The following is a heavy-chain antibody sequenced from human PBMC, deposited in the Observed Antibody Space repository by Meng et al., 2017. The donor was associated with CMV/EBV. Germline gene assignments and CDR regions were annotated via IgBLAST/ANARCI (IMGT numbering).Heavy chain of an antibody. D-gene: IGHD1-20*01. CDR3: ASVTGIGWWYFDL. J-gene: IGHJ2*01. Sequence: QAQWGQPGAELKTPGSSVKVSCKASGGTFSSYAISWVRQAPGQGLEWMGGIIPIFGTANYAQKFQGRVTITADESTSTAYMELSSLRSEDTAVYYCASVTGIGWWYFDLWGRGTLVTVFS. CDR2: IIPIFGTA. CDR1: GGTFSSYA. V-gene: IGHV1-69*12.